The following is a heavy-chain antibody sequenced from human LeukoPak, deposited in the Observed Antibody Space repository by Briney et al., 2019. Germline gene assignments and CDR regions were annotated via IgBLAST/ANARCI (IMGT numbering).Heavy chain of an antibody. J-gene: IGHJ4*02. V-gene: IGHV3-30*03. CDR1: GFTFSSFG. Sequence: GRSLRLSCAASGFTFSSFGMHWVRQAPGKGLEWVAVLSYDGSNRYYADSVKGRFTISRDNSKNTLYLQMNSLRAEDTAVYYCARSLDGIAASSDYWGQGTLVTVSS. D-gene: IGHD6-13*01. CDR2: LSYDGSNR. CDR3: ARSLDGIAASSDY.